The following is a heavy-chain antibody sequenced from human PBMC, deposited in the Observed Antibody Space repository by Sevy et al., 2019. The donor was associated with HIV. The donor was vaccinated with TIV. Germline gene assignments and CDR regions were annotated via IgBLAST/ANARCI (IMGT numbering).Heavy chain of an antibody. CDR2: ISSSSSYI. CDR3: ARDRSRLAMSYFDY. V-gene: IGHV3-21*06. J-gene: IGHJ4*02. Sequence: GGSLRLSCAASGFTFSSYSMNWVRQAPGKGLEWVSFISSSSSYIYYADSVKGRFTISRDNAKNSLYLQMKSLRAEDTAMYFCARDRSRLAMSYFDYWGQGTLVTVSS. CDR1: GFTFSSYS.